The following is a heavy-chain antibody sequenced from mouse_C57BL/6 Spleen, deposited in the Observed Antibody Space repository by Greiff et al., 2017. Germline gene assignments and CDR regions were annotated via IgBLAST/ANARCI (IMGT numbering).Heavy chain of an antibody. D-gene: IGHD2-14*01. CDR3: ARGGTTVPEGYAMGY. J-gene: IGHJ4*01. CDR1: GYTFTDYY. Sequence: EVQLQQSGPVLVKPGASVKMSCKASGYTFTDYYMNWVKQSHGKSLEWIGVINPYNGGTSYNQKFKGKATLTVDKSSSTAYMELNSLTSEDSAVYYCARGGTTVPEGYAMGYGGQGTSVTVSS. V-gene: IGHV1-19*01. CDR2: INPYNGGT.